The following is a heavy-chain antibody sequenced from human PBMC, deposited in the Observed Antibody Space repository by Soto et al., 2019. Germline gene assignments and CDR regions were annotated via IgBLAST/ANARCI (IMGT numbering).Heavy chain of an antibody. V-gene: IGHV3-30*18. J-gene: IGHJ1*01. Sequence: QVQLVESGGGVVQPGRSLRLSCAASGFTFSSYGMHWVRQAPGKGLEWVAVISYDGSNKYYADSVKGRFTISRDNSXXTLYLQMNSLRAEDTAVYYCAKSPYSSSWYGYFQHWGQGTLVTVSS. D-gene: IGHD6-13*01. CDR1: GFTFSSYG. CDR3: AKSPYSSSWYGYFQH. CDR2: ISYDGSNK.